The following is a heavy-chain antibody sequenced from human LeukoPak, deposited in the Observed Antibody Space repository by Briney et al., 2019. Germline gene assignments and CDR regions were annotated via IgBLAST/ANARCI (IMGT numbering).Heavy chain of an antibody. V-gene: IGHV1-46*01. D-gene: IGHD6-13*01. CDR2: INPSGGST. CDR3: ARALWQQLVLYYY. CDR1: GGTFSSYY. Sequence: ASVKVSCKASGGTFSSYYMHWVRQAPGQGLEWMGIINPSGGSTSYAQKFQGRVTMTRDMSTSTVYMELSSLRSEDTAVYYCARALWQQLVLYYYWGQGTLVTVSS. J-gene: IGHJ4*02.